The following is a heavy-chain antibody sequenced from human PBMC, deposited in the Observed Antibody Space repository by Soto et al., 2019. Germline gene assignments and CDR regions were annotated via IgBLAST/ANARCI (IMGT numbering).Heavy chain of an antibody. CDR3: ARGPALSRDAFDI. CDR2: INAGNGNT. CDR1: GYSFTSYA. J-gene: IGHJ3*02. V-gene: IGHV1-3*01. Sequence: ASVKVSCKACGYSFTSYAMQWVRQAPGKRREWMGWINAGNGNTKYSQKFQGRVTITRDTSASTAYMELSSLRSEDTAVYYCARGPALSRDAFDIWGQGTMVTVSS.